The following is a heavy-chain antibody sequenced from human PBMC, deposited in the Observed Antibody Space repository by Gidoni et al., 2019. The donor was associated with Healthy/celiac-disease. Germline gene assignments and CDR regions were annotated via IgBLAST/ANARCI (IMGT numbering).Heavy chain of an antibody. CDR2: ISSSSSYI. CDR3: ARDRPVAGTFDY. Sequence: EVQLVESGGGLVKPGGSLRLYCAASGFTFSSYSMNWVRQAPGKGLEWVSSISSSSSYIYYADSVKGRFTISRDNAKNSLYLQMNSLRAEDTAVYYCARDRPVAGTFDYWGQGTLVTVSS. D-gene: IGHD6-19*01. V-gene: IGHV3-21*01. J-gene: IGHJ4*02. CDR1: GFTFSSYS.